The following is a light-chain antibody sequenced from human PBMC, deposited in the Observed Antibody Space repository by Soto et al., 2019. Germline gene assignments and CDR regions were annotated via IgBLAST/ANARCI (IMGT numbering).Light chain of an antibody. Sequence: QSVLTQPASVSGYPGQSITISCTGTSSDVGGYNYVSWYQHHPGRAPKLMIYDVSNRPSGVSNRFSGSKSGNTASLTISGLQAEDEADYYCSSYTTSNTPPFVFGTGTKLTVL. J-gene: IGLJ1*01. CDR2: DVS. CDR3: SSYTTSNTPPFV. V-gene: IGLV2-14*03. CDR1: SSDVGGYNY.